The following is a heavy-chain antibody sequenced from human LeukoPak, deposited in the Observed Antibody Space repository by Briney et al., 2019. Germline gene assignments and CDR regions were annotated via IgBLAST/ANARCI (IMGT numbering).Heavy chain of an antibody. V-gene: IGHV3-23*01. J-gene: IGHJ4*02. D-gene: IGHD3-22*01. CDR3: VKIPAESYYDSSRLPPVDY. CDR1: GLTFSSYA. Sequence: PGGSLRPSCAASGLTFSSYAMSWVSQVPGKGLEWVSAIRGSGGSTYYADSVKGRFTISRDNSKNTLYLQMNSLRAEDTAVYYCVKIPAESYYDSSRLPPVDYWGQGTLVTVSS. CDR2: IRGSGGST.